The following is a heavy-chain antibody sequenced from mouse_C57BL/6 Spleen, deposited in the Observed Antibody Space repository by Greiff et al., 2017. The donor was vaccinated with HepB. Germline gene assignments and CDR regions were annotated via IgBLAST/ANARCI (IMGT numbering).Heavy chain of an antibody. Sequence: EVQLRESGPVLVKPGASVKMSCKASGYTFTDYYMNWVKQSHGKSLEWIGVINPYNGGTSYNQKFKGKATLTVDKSSSTAYMELNSLTSEDSAVYYCARPSTVVATRYFDVWGTGTTVTVSS. J-gene: IGHJ1*03. D-gene: IGHD1-1*01. CDR1: GYTFTDYY. V-gene: IGHV1-19*01. CDR2: INPYNGGT. CDR3: ARPSTVVATRYFDV.